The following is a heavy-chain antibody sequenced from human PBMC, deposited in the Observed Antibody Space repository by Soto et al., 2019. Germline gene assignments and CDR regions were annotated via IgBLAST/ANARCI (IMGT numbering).Heavy chain of an antibody. Sequence: QVQLQESGPGLVKPSETLFLTCSVSGASISSDRTYLHWLRQHPGEGLEWIGYFYSGGTTYYNPSLRSRVSISVDTSSHQFSLTLTSVTAADTAVYFCARGWQRVTGTFDHWGRGILVTVSS. V-gene: IGHV4-31*03. D-gene: IGHD1-20*01. CDR3: ARGWQRVTGTFDH. CDR1: GASISSDRTY. CDR2: FYSGGTT. J-gene: IGHJ4*02.